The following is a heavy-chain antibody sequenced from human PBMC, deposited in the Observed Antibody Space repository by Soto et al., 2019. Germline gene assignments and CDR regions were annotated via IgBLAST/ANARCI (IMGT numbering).Heavy chain of an antibody. V-gene: IGHV4-30-2*01. D-gene: IGHD6-19*01. CDR2: IYHSGST. J-gene: IGHJ4*02. CDR1: GGSISSGGYS. CDR3: ARVGSSGWSPDY. Sequence: SETLSLTCAVSGGSISSGGYSWSWIRQPPGKGLEWIGYIYHSGSTYYNPSLKSRVTISVDTSKNQFSLKMSSVSAADTAVYYCARVGSSGWSPDYWGRGTLVTVS.